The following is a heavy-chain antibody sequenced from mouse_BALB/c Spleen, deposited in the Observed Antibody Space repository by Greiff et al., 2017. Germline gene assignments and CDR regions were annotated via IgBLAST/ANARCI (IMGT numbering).Heavy chain of an antibody. CDR2: ISSGSSTI. J-gene: IGHJ1*01. V-gene: IGHV5-17*02. Sequence: DVKLVESGGGLVQPGGSRKLSCAASGFTFSSFGMHWVRQAPEKGLEWVAYISSGSSTIYYANTVKGRFTISRDNPKNTLFLQMTSLRSEDTAMYYCARDSTMITTRYFDVWGAGTTVTVSS. CDR3: ARDSTMITTRYFDV. CDR1: GFTFSSFG. D-gene: IGHD2-4*01.